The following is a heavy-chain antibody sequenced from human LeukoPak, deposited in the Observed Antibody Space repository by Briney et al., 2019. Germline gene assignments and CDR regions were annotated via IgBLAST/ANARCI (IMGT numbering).Heavy chain of an antibody. CDR2: INHSGST. J-gene: IGHJ4*02. CDR1: GYSISSGYY. V-gene: IGHV4-38-2*02. D-gene: IGHD2-8*01. CDR3: ARGPIVLMVYANYFDY. Sequence: PSETLSLTCTVSGYSISSGYYWSWIRQPPGKGLEWIGEINHSGSTNYNPSLKSRVTISVDTSKNQFSLKLSSVTAADTAVYYCARGPIVLMVYANYFDYWGQGTLVTVSS.